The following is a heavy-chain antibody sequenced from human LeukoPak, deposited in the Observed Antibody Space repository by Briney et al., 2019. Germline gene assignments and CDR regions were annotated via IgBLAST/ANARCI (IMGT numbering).Heavy chain of an antibody. J-gene: IGHJ6*03. Sequence: GGSLRLSCAAPGFTFSSYAMSWVRQAPGKGLEWVSSISGSGGSTYYADSVKGRFTISRDNSKNTLYLQMNSLRAEDTAVYNCAKDQATHPYYHHYMDVWGKGTTVTVSS. V-gene: IGHV3-23*01. CDR1: GFTFSSYA. CDR2: ISGSGGST. D-gene: IGHD5-12*01. CDR3: AKDQATHPYYHHYMDV.